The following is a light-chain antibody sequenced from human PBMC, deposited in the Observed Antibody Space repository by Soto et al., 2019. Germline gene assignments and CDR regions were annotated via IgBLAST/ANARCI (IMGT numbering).Light chain of an antibody. CDR2: AAS. CDR3: QQYNSYSET. V-gene: IGKV1-5*01. Sequence: DIQMTQSPSSLSASVGDTVTIDCRASQSIGSYFNWYQQKPGKAPKLLIYAASNLQSGVPSRFRGSRSGTEFTLTISSLQPDDFATYYCQQYNSYSETFGQGTKVDIK. CDR1: QSIGSY. J-gene: IGKJ1*01.